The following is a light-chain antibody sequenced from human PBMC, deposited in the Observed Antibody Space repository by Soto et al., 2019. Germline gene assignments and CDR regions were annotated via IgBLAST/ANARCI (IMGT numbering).Light chain of an antibody. CDR3: CSRV. J-gene: IGLJ3*02. V-gene: IGLV2-23*02. CDR2: EVT. Sequence: QSVLTQAASVSGSPGQSITISCTGTSSDVATYNLVSWYQQRPGTAPQLIIYEVTKRPSGVSTRFSGSQSGNMASLTISGLQADDEADYYCCSRVFGGGTQLTVL. CDR1: SSDVATYNL.